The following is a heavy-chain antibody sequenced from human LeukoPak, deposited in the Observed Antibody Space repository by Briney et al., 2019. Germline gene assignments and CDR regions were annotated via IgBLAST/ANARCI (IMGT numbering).Heavy chain of an antibody. CDR1: GSSISSYY. V-gene: IGHV4-4*07. CDR2: IYTSGST. D-gene: IGHD3-16*01. CDR3: ARHLYRRSGEYYFDY. J-gene: IGHJ4*02. Sequence: NPSETLSLTCTVSGSSISSYYWSWIRQPAGKGLEWIGRIYTSGSTNYNPSLKSRVTMSVDTSKNQFSLKLSSVTAADTAMYYCARHLYRRSGEYYFDYWGQGTLVTVSS.